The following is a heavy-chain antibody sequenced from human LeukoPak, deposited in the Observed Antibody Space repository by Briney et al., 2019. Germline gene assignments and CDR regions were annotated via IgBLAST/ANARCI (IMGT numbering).Heavy chain of an antibody. CDR3: AKRMGSGWSRNPTFDY. D-gene: IGHD6-19*01. J-gene: IGHJ4*02. CDR2: ITGGGGIT. CDR1: GFTFSSYA. Sequence: SGGSLRLSCAASGFTFSSYAMSWVRQAPGKGLERVSVITGGGGITYYADSVKGRFTISRDNSRITLYLQMNSLRAEDTAVYYCAKRMGSGWSRNPTFDYWGQGTLVTVSS. V-gene: IGHV3-23*01.